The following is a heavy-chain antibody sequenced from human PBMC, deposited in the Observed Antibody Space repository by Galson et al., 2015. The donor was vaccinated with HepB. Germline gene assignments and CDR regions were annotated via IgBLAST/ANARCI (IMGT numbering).Heavy chain of an antibody. J-gene: IGHJ5*02. D-gene: IGHD5-12*01. Sequence: SLRLSCAVSGLTLNKAWMSWVRQAPGKGLEWVGRIKSKTDGGTTDYAAPVKGRFTISRDDSKNTLYLQMNSLKNEDTAMYYCAAPGYGYSGWDAGDNWFDPWGQGTLVTVSS. CDR3: AAPGYGYSGWDAGDNWFDP. V-gene: IGHV3-15*01. CDR1: GLTLNKAW. CDR2: IKSKTDGGTT.